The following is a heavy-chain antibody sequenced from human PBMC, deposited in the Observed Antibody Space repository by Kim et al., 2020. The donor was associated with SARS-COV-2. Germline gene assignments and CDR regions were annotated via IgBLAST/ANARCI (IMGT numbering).Heavy chain of an antibody. D-gene: IGHD2-15*01. J-gene: IGHJ4*02. Sequence: DSVKGRFTISRENAKNSLYLQRNSLRAGDTAVYYCARQGRGSAAVQFDYWGQETLVTVSS. CDR3: ARQGRGSAAVQFDY. V-gene: IGHV3-13*01.